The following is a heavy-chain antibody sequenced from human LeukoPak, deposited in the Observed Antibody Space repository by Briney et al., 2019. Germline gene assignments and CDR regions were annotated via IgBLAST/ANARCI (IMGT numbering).Heavy chain of an antibody. CDR2: MYYRGTT. CDR3: AREYSRSVVAGSRPDL. J-gene: IGHJ4*02. D-gene: IGHD2-21*01. Sequence: SETLALTSIVSGVSISSSSYYRGWIRQSPGKGLEWIGSMYYRGTTHENSSLKSRLTLSIDTSTNQFSLRLTSVTAADTAVYYCAREYSRSVVAGSRPDLWGQGLLVTVSS. V-gene: IGHV4-39*02. CDR1: GVSISSSSYY.